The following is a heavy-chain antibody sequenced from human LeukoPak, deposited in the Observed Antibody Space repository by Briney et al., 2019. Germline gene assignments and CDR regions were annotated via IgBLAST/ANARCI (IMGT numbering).Heavy chain of an antibody. Sequence: GGSLRLSCAASGFTFSNAWMSWVRQAPGKGLEWVGRIKSKTDGGTTDYAAPVKGRFTISRDDSKNTLYLQMNSLKTEDTAVYYCTTDLYYDFWSGLADYWGQGTLVTVSS. D-gene: IGHD3-3*01. V-gene: IGHV3-15*01. CDR3: TTDLYYDFWSGLADY. CDR2: IKSKTDGGTT. CDR1: GFTFSNAW. J-gene: IGHJ4*02.